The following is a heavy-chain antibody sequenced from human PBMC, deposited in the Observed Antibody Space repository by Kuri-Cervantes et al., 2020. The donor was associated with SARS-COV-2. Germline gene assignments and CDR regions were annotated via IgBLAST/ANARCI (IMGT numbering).Heavy chain of an antibody. CDR2: INTNTGNP. Sequence: ASVKVSCKASGYTFTSYDINWVRQAPGQGLEWMGWINTNTGNPTYAQGFTGRFVFSLDTSVSTAYLQISSLKAEDTAVYYCARDLDCSGGSCYSGRDYWGQGTLVTVSS. D-gene: IGHD2-15*01. CDR3: ARDLDCSGGSCYSGRDY. CDR1: GYTFTSYD. J-gene: IGHJ4*02. V-gene: IGHV7-4-1*02.